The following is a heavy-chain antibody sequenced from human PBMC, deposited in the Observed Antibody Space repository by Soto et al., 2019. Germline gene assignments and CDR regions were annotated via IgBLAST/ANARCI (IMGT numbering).Heavy chain of an antibody. CDR2: ISGSGGST. J-gene: IGHJ6*02. CDR1: GCTFSSYA. Sequence: GPLRLSCAASGCTFSSYAMSWVRQAPGKGLEWVSAISGSGGSTYYADSVKGRFTISRDNSKNTLYLQMSGLRVEDTAVYYCAKEGLYRCSGGSCYSSYYYGMDVWGQGTTVTVSS. CDR3: AKEGLYRCSGGSCYSSYYYGMDV. V-gene: IGHV3-23*01. D-gene: IGHD2-15*01.